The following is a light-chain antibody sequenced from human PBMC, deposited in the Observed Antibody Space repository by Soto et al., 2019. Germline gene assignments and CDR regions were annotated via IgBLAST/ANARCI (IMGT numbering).Light chain of an antibody. J-gene: IGKJ1*01. CDR3: LQVSSFPRT. CDR1: QSISSW. CDR2: AAS. V-gene: IGKV1-5*01. Sequence: DIQMTQSTSTLSASVGDRVTITCRASQSISSWLAWYQQKPGKAPQFLIQAASNLQSGVPSGFSGSGSGTEFILSINSLQPEDIATYYCLQVSSFPRTFGQGTKVDIK.